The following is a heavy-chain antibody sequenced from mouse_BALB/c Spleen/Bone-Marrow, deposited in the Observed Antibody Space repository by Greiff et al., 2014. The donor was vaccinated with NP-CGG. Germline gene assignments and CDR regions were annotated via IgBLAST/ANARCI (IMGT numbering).Heavy chain of an antibody. J-gene: IGHJ4*01. CDR2: ISSGGSYT. D-gene: IGHD2-1*01. CDR3: ARQYGNLGVMDY. V-gene: IGHV5-6*01. CDR1: GFTFSRYG. Sequence: DVQLVESGGDLVKPGGSLKLSCAASGFTFSRYGMSWVRQTPDKRLEWVANISSGGSYTYYPDSVKGRFTISRDNAKNTLYLHMSSLKSEDTAMYYCARQYGNLGVMDYWGQGTSVTVSS.